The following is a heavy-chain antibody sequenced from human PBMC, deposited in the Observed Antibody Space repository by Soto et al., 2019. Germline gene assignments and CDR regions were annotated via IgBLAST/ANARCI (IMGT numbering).Heavy chain of an antibody. CDR1: GFTFSSYE. J-gene: IGHJ4*02. D-gene: IGHD2-8*02. CDR3: ARGYCTSSACHWNFDY. CDR2: ITSTGSTR. V-gene: IGHV3-48*03. Sequence: GGSLRLSCAASGFTFSSYEMNWVRQAPGKGLEWVSDITSTGSTRYYADSVKGRFTISRDNAKNSLYLQMNSLRAEDTAVYYCARGYCTSSACHWNFDYWGQGTLVTVSS.